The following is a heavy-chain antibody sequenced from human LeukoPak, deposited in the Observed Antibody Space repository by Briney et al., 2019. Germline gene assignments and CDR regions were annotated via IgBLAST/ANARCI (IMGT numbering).Heavy chain of an antibody. CDR3: VRVHSTSWGY. J-gene: IGHJ4*02. V-gene: IGHV3-48*01. CDR2: ISSSSGTI. Sequence: GGSLRLSCAASGFTFSTYSMNWVRQAPGKGLEWVSYISSSSGTIYYADSVKGRFTISRDNAEKSLYLQMNSLRAEDTAVYYCVRVHSTSWGYWGQGTLVTVSS. D-gene: IGHD6-13*01. CDR1: GFTFSTYS.